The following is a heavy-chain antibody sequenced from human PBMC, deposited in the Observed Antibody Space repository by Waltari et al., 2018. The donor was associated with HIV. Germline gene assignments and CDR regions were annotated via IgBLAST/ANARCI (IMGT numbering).Heavy chain of an antibody. CDR2: NIPVLGTT. V-gene: IGHV1-69*01. CDR3: GRDESPYYGPGRQYLPSL. Sequence: QVQLVQSGPEVRKPGSSVKFSCKASGGSFRDYAFSWVRQAPGQGPEWVGENIPVLGTTNYAGKMPGRVTITADESTYTTYMELSSLRSEDTAIYYCGRDESPYYGPGRQYLPSLWGQGSQLTVSS. CDR1: GGSFRDYA. D-gene: IGHD3-10*01. J-gene: IGHJ4*02.